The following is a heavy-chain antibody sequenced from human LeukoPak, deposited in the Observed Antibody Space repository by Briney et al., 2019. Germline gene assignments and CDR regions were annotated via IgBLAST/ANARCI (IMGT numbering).Heavy chain of an antibody. V-gene: IGHV3-48*03. J-gene: IGHJ5*02. CDR3: ARVPMSFGVVIPWFDP. D-gene: IGHD3-3*01. CDR1: GFTFSSYE. CDR2: ISSSGSTI. Sequence: GGSLRLSCAASGFTFSSYEMNWVRQAPGKGLEWVSYISSSGSTIYYADPVKGRFTISRDNAKNSLYLQMNSLRAEDTAVYYCARVPMSFGVVIPWFDPWGQGTLVTVSS.